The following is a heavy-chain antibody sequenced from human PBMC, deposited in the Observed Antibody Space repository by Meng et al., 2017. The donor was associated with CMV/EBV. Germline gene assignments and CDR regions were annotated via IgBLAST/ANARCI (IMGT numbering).Heavy chain of an antibody. V-gene: IGHV3-23*03. J-gene: IGHJ6*02. CDR1: GFTFSSYA. D-gene: IGHD3-10*01. Sequence: GGSLRLSCAASGFTFSSYAMSWVRQAPGKGLEWVSVIYSGGSSTYYADSVKGLFTISRDNSKNTLYLQMNSLRAEDTAVYYCAKFSQGSGSYYRRNYYYGMDVWGQGTTVTVSS. CDR3: AKFSQGSGSYYRRNYYYGMDV. CDR2: IYSGGSST.